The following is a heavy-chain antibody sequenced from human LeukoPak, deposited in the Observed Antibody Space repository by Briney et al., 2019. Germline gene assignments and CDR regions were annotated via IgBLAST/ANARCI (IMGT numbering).Heavy chain of an antibody. V-gene: IGHV3-33*06. D-gene: IGHD3-3*01. CDR2: IWDDGSNK. J-gene: IGHJ4*02. CDR3: AKDRGAIVGVIYYFDY. Sequence: AGSLRLSCAASGFTFSSYGMHWVRQAPGKGPEWGAAIWDDGSNKYYADSVKGRFTISRDNSKNTLYLQMNSLRAEDTAVYYCAKDRGAIVGVIYYFDYGGQGTLVPVSS. CDR1: GFTFSSYG.